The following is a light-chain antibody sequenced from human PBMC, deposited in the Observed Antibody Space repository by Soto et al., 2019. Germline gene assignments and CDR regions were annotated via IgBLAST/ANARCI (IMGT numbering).Light chain of an antibody. CDR1: QSVTNNY. CDR2: GAS. V-gene: IGKV3-20*01. J-gene: IGKJ1*01. Sequence: EIVLTQSPGTLSLSPGETVALSCRASQSVTNNYLAWYQQKRDQAPRLLIYGASNRATGIPDRFSGGGSGTDFILTIIRLEPEDFAVYYCQQYCSSPQTFGQGTKVEIK. CDR3: QQYCSSPQT.